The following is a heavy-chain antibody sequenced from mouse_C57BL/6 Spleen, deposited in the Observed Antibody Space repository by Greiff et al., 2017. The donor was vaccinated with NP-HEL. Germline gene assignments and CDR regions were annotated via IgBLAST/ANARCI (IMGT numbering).Heavy chain of an antibody. J-gene: IGHJ4*01. D-gene: IGHD1-1*01. CDR1: GYSFTGYY. V-gene: IGHV1-42*01. Sequence: VQLQQSGPELVKPGASVKISCKASGYSFTGYYMNWVKQSPEKSLEWIGEINPSTGGTTYNQKFKAKATLTVDKSSSTAYMQLKSLTSEDSAVYYCARGYGSSYGYAMDYWGQGTSVTVSS. CDR2: INPSTGGT. CDR3: ARGYGSSYGYAMDY.